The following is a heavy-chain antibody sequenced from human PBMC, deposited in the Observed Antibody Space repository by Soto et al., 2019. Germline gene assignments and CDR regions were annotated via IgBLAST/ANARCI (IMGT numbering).Heavy chain of an antibody. CDR2: ISVDNNNANT. D-gene: IGHD5-18*01. Sequence: VQLVQSGDAVHKPGASVKVSCQASGYSFTTYGINWVRQAPGHALEWWGWISVDNNNANTNYAQKLECRVTMTTDTSMSTDYMEVRRLRTDDTAVYYSAREDKAMTPKTYGMNVRFQASTVTVS. J-gene: IGHJ6*02. CDR1: GYSFTTYG. CDR3: AREDKAMTPKTYGMNV. V-gene: IGHV1-18*01.